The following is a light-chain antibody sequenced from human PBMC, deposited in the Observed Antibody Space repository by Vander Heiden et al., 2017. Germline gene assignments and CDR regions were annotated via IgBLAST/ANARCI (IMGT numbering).Light chain of an antibody. J-gene: IGKJ4*01. CDR1: QSISSY. Sequence: DIQMTQSPSSLSASVGDRVTITCRASQSISSYLNWYQQKQGKAPKLLIYAASSLQSEVPSRFSGSGSGTDFTLAISSLQPEDFATHYCQQTYSTPLTFGGGTKVEIK. CDR3: QQTYSTPLT. V-gene: IGKV1-39*01. CDR2: AAS.